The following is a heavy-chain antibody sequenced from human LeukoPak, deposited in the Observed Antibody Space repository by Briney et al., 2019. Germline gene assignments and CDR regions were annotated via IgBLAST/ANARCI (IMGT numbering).Heavy chain of an antibody. CDR1: GGTIGNYY. D-gene: IGHD6-13*01. CDR3: ARASRQSSSWLFDS. J-gene: IGHJ4*02. V-gene: IGHV4-4*07. CDR2: IYTSGTI. Sequence: SETLSLTCAVSGGTIGNYYWTWIRQPAGKGLEWIGRIYTSGTIHYNPSLKSRVTMSVDTSKNQFSLKLNSVTAADTAVYYCARASRQSSSWLFDSWGQGTLVTVSS.